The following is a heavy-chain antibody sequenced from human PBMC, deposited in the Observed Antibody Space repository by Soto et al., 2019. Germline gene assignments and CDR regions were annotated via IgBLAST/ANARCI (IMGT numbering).Heavy chain of an antibody. CDR1: GLTFSNYA. D-gene: IGHD6-19*01. J-gene: IGHJ4*02. CDR3: AKTPRQWLVYFDY. CDR2: ISGSGGTT. V-gene: IGHV3-23*01. Sequence: GGSLRLSCAASGLTFSNYAIAWVRQAPGKGLEWVSGISGSGGTTYYADSVKGRFTISRDNSKDTLHLQMNSLRAEDTAVYYCAKTPRQWLVYFDYWGQGALVNVS.